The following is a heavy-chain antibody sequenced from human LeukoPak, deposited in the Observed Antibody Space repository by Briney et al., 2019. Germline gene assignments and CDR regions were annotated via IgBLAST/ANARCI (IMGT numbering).Heavy chain of an antibody. CDR3: ATFWLTGDNSYWYFDL. V-gene: IGHV3-21*05. D-gene: IGHD5-24*01. Sequence: GGSLRLSCAASGFTLSSYWMNWVRHAPGKGLEGVSHISSYNSYTNYGDSVKGRLTISRDNAKNSLYLHINSLRAEDTAVYYCATFWLTGDNSYWYFDLWGRGTLVTVSS. J-gene: IGHJ2*01. CDR2: ISSYNSYT. CDR1: GFTLSSYW.